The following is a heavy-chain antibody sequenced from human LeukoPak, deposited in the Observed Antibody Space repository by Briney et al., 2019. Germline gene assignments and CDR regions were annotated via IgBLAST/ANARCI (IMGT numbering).Heavy chain of an antibody. J-gene: IGHJ4*02. V-gene: IGHV3-23*01. CDR1: GFTFSSFE. D-gene: IGHD6-19*01. Sequence: GGSLRLSCAASGFTFSSFEMNWVRQAPGKGLEWVSSISSGAVSIYYADSVKGRFTISRDNSKYTLSVQMNSLRAEDTAVYYCAKARGAAVAALLRYFDYWGQGTLVTVSS. CDR2: ISSGAVSI. CDR3: AKARGAAVAALLRYFDY.